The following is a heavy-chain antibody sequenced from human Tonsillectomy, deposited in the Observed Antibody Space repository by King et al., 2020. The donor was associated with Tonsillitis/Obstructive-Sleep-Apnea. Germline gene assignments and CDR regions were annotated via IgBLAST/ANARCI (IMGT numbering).Heavy chain of an antibody. CDR3: AHRVGAKYFQN. V-gene: IGHV2-5*02. J-gene: IGHJ1*01. CDR1: GFSLSTSGVG. CDR2: IFCDVDK. D-gene: IGHD3-3*01. Sequence: TLKESGPTLVKPTQTLTLTCTFSGFSLSTSGVGVGWILQPPGKALWWLALIFCDVDKSYSPTLKSRFTTTKDTSKNQVVLTMTNMDPVDTATYYCAHRVGAKYFQNWGQGTLITVSS.